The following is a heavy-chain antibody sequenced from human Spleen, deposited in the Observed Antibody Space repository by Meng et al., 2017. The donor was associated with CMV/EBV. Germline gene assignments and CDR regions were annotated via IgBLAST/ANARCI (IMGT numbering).Heavy chain of an antibody. CDR1: GYIFTDYF. V-gene: IGHV1-2*02. J-gene: IGHJ4*02. CDR2: IDPSSGGT. CDR3: ARENDYFDH. Sequence: ASVKVSCKASGYIFTDYFIHWVRQAPGQGLEWMGWIDPSSGGTNYAQKFQGRVTMTRDTSISTAYMELSSLRSDDTAVYYCARENDYFDHWGQGTLVTVSS.